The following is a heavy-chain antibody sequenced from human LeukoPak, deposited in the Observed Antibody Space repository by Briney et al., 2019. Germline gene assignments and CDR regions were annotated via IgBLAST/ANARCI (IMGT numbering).Heavy chain of an antibody. CDR3: ARDGYSSGRKSFYYYGMDV. V-gene: IGHV4-59*01. CDR2: SYFSGST. CDR1: GASITSFY. Sequence: PSETLSLTCSVSGASITSFYWSWIRQSPGKGLEWIGYSYFSGSTHFNPSLKSRVTTSVDTSKNQLSLELAFVTAADTAVYYCARDGYSSGRKSFYYYGMDVWGQGITVTVSS. D-gene: IGHD6-19*01. J-gene: IGHJ6*02.